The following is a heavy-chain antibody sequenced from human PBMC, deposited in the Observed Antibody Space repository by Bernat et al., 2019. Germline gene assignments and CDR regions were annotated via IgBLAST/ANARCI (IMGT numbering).Heavy chain of an antibody. V-gene: IGHV3-21*05. CDR2: ISSTGSHI. CDR1: GFTFSGYS. D-gene: IGHD2-15*01. J-gene: IGHJ6*03. CDR3: AREAIVAGDSMDV. Sequence: EVQLVESGGGLVKPGGSLRLSCGTSGFTFSGYSMNWVRQAPGKGLEWVSYISSTGSHIYYADSVKGRFTVSRDNTKNSLFLQMTSLRVEDTALYFCAREAIVAGDSMDVWGRGTTVSVS.